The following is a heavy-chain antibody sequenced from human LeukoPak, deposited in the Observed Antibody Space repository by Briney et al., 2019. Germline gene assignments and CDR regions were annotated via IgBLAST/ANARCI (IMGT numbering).Heavy chain of an antibody. D-gene: IGHD6-13*01. V-gene: IGHV3-7*05. Sequence: GGSLRLSCAASGFTLSTSWMSWVRQAPGKGLEWVANIKQDGSEIHYVDSVKGRFTISRDNAKNSLSLQMNSLRAEDTAVYYCAKVDSGIVATGSPYFDYWGQGTLVTVSS. CDR3: AKVDSGIVATGSPYFDY. CDR1: GFTLSTSW. CDR2: IKQDGSEI. J-gene: IGHJ4*02.